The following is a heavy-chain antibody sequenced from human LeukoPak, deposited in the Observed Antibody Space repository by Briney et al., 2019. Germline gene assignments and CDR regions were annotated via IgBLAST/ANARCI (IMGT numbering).Heavy chain of an antibody. CDR2: IKQGGSDK. D-gene: IGHD2/OR15-2a*01. Sequence: GGSLRLSCEASGFTLSNHWMTWVRQAPGKGLEWVATIKQGGSDKFYVDSVKGRFTISGDNAKNSLYLEMNSLRVEDTAVYYCARDTFGFWGQGTLVTVSS. CDR1: GFTLSNHW. J-gene: IGHJ4*02. CDR3: ARDTFGF. V-gene: IGHV3-7*01.